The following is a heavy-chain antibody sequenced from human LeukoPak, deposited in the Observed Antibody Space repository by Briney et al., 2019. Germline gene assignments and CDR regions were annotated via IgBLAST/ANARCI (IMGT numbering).Heavy chain of an antibody. Sequence: SETLSLTCTVSGGSISSGDYYWSWIRQPPGKGLEWIGYIYYSGSTYYNPSLKSRVTISVDKSKNQFSLKLSSVTAADTAVYYCAIGQNRYYYASGAFDIWGQGTMVTVSS. V-gene: IGHV4-30-4*08. D-gene: IGHD3-10*01. J-gene: IGHJ3*02. CDR1: GGSISSGDYY. CDR2: IYYSGST. CDR3: AIGQNRYYYASGAFDI.